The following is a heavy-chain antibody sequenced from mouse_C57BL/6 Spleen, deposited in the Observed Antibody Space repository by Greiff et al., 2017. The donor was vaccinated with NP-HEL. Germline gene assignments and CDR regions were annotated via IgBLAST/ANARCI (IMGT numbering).Heavy chain of an antibody. CDR1: GYTFTDYY. V-gene: IGHV1-19*01. CDR2: INPYNGGT. D-gene: IGHD1-1*01. Sequence: EVQLQQSGPVLVKPGASVKMSCKASGYTFTDYYMNWVKQSHGKSLEWIGVINPYNGGTSYNQKFKGKATLTVDKSSSTAYMELNSLTSEDSAVYYCAFTTPVATKDYWGQGTTLTVSS. CDR3: AFTTPVATKDY. J-gene: IGHJ2*01.